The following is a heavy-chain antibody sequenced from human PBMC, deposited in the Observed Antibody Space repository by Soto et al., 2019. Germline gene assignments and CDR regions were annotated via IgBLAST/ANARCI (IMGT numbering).Heavy chain of an antibody. CDR3: ARDFCGGDCSDDYYYSAMDV. CDR2: IFYSGST. D-gene: IGHD2-21*02. CDR1: GGSVSRGSYY. V-gene: IGHV4-61*01. J-gene: IGHJ6*02. Sequence: SETLSLTCTVSGGSVSRGSYYWSWIRQPPGKGLEWIGQIFYSGSTNYNPSLKSRFTISVDTSKNQFSLELSSVTAADTAVYYCARDFCGGDCSDDYYYSAMDVWGQGTTVTVSS.